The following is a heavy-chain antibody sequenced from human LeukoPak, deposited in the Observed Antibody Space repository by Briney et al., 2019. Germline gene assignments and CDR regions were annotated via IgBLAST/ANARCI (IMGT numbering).Heavy chain of an antibody. J-gene: IGHJ4*02. Sequence: ASVKVSCKASGYTFTGYYMHWVRQAPGQGLEWMGWINPNSGGTNYAQKFQGRVTMTRDTSISTVYMKLSSLRSEDTAVYYCAREHPPSEAYCGGDCYFTFDYWGQGTLVTVSS. CDR2: INPNSGGT. D-gene: IGHD2-21*02. CDR3: AREHPPSEAYCGGDCYFTFDY. V-gene: IGHV1-2*02. CDR1: GYTFTGYY.